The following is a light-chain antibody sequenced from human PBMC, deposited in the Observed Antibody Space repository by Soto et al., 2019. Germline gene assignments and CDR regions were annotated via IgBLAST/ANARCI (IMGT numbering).Light chain of an antibody. CDR1: QIVNSN. J-gene: IGKJ1*01. Sequence: IGMTKSNATLSVSPGERATVSCRASQIVNSNYLAWYQQKPGQAPRLLIYGASTRATGIPARFSGSGSGTEFTLSISSLQSEDFAVYYCQQDNKWPLETFGQGTKVDIK. CDR3: QQDNKWPLET. V-gene: IGKV3-15*01. CDR2: GAS.